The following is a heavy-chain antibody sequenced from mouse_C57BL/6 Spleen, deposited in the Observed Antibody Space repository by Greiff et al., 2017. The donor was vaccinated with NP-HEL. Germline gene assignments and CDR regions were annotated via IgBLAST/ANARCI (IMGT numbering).Heavy chain of an antibody. CDR3: ARLTYYSNYWYFDV. J-gene: IGHJ1*03. D-gene: IGHD2-5*01. CDR2: IDPSDSET. V-gene: IGHV1-52*01. Sequence: QVQLQQPGAELVRPGSSVKLSCKASGYTFTSYWMHWVKQRPIQGLEWIGNIDPSDSETHYNQKFKDKATLTVDKSSSTAYMQLSSLPSEDSAVYYCARLTYYSNYWYFDVWGTRTTVTVSS. CDR1: GYTFTSYW.